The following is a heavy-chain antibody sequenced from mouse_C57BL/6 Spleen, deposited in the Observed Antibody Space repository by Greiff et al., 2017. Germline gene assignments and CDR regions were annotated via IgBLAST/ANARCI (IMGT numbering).Heavy chain of an antibody. V-gene: IGHV1-64*01. D-gene: IGHD1-1*01. CDR1: GYTFTSYW. J-gene: IGHJ1*03. CDR3: ARSDYYGSDWYFDV. CDR2: IHPNSGST. Sequence: QVQLKQPGAELLKPGASVKLSCKASGYTFTSYWMHWVKQRPGQGLEWIGMIHPNSGSTNYNEKFKSKATLTVDKSSSTAYMQLSSLTSEDSAVYYCARSDYYGSDWYFDVWGTGTTVTVSS.